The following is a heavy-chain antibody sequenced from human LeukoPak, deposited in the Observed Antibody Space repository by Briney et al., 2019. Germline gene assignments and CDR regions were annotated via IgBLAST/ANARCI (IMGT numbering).Heavy chain of an antibody. CDR3: ARVLIAVAAFDY. CDR1: GDSASSGTYY. CDR2: IYYGGST. D-gene: IGHD6-19*01. J-gene: IGHJ4*02. V-gene: IGHV4-61*01. Sequence: SETLSLTCTVSGDSASSGTYYWTWIRQPPGKGLEWIGYIYYGGSTNYSPSLKSRITISVDTSKNQVSLNLSSVTSADAAVYYCARVLIAVAAFDYWGQGTLVTVSS.